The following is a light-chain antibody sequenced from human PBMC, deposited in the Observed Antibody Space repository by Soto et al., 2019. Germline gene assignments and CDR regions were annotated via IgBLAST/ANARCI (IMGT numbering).Light chain of an antibody. J-gene: IGKJ1*01. CDR1: QSISRY. Sequence: IPMTQSPSSLSASVGDRVTITCRAGQSISRYLNWYEQKPGKAPKLLIFGASTLQSGVPSRFSGTGSGTEFTLTISSLQPEDFATYYCQQSYGTVVTFGQGTKVEIK. V-gene: IGKV1-39*01. CDR2: GAS. CDR3: QQSYGTVVT.